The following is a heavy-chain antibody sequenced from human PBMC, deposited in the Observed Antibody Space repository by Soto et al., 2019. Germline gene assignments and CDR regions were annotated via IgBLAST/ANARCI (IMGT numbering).Heavy chain of an antibody. D-gene: IGHD3-10*01. CDR1: GFTFSSYA. J-gene: IGHJ5*02. V-gene: IGHV3-23*01. CDR3: AKGHATMVRERCWFDP. Sequence: EVQLLESGGGLVQPGGSLRLSCAASGFTFSSYAMSWVRQAPGKGLEWVSAISGSGGSTYYADSVKGRFTISRDNSKNTLYLQMNSLRAEDTAVYYCAKGHATMVRERCWFDPWGQGTLVTVSS. CDR2: ISGSGGST.